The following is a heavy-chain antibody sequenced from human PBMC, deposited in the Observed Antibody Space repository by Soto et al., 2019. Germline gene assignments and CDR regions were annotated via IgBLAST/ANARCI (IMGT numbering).Heavy chain of an antibody. V-gene: IGHV3-30*03. CDR2: ISYDGSNK. CDR3: AIRGDY. CDR1: GFTFSSYG. Sequence: QVQLVESGGGVVQPGRSLRLSCAASGFTFSSYGMHWVRQAPGKGLEWVAVISYDGSNKYYADSVKGRFTISRDNSKNTLYLQMNSLRAEDTAVYYCAIRGDYWGQGTLVTVSS. D-gene: IGHD3-10*01. J-gene: IGHJ4*02.